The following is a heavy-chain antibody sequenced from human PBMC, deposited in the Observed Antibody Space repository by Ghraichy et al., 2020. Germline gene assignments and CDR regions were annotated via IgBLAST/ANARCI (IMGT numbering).Heavy chain of an antibody. CDR1: GYSFPHFD. CDR3: ARIRITISRNYFDP. D-gene: IGHD3-3*02. CDR2: MNPNSGDT. J-gene: IGHJ5*02. Sequence: ASVKVSCKASGYSFPHFDIVWVRQATGQGLEWVGWMNPNSGDTAYARKFQGRVTVTRNSSISTAYLELSRLRSEDTAVYYCARIRITISRNYFDPWGQGTLVTVSS. V-gene: IGHV1-8*01.